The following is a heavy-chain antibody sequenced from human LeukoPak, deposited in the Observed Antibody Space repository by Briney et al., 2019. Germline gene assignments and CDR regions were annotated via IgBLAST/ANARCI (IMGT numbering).Heavy chain of an antibody. V-gene: IGHV4-38-2*02. D-gene: IGHD3-10*01. Sequence: SETLSLTCTVSGYSISSGYYWGWIRQPPGTGLEWIGSIYHSGSTYYNPSLKSRVTISLDASKNHFSLKLNSVTAADTAVYYCARVGFYGSGSFKGVDAFDIWGQGTMVTVSS. CDR3: ARVGFYGSGSFKGVDAFDI. J-gene: IGHJ3*02. CDR2: IYHSGST. CDR1: GYSISSGYY.